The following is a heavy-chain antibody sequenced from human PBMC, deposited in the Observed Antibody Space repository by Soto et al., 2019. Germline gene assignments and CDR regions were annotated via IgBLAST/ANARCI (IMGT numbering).Heavy chain of an antibody. CDR1: GFTFSSYA. J-gene: IGHJ4*02. CDR2: ISGSGGST. CDR3: ARALRGTGTTLAY. Sequence: GGSLRLSCAASGFTFSSYAMSWVRQAPGKGLEWVSAISGSGGSTYYADSVKGRFTISRDNSKNTLYLQMNSLRAEDTAVYYCARALRGTGTTLAYWGQGTLVTVSS. V-gene: IGHV3-23*01. D-gene: IGHD1-7*01.